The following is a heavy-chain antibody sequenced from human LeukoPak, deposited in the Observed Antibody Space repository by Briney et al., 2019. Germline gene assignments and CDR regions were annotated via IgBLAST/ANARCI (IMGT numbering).Heavy chain of an antibody. CDR1: GGSFSGYY. Sequence: SETLSLPCAIYGGSFSGYYWSWIRQPPGKGLEWIGEINHSGSTNYNPSLKSRVTISVDTSKNQFSLKLSSVTAADTAVYYCARHRTVPAASHYYYYYYMDVWGKGTTVTISS. J-gene: IGHJ6*03. V-gene: IGHV4-34*01. D-gene: IGHD2-2*01. CDR3: ARHRTVPAASHYYYYYYMDV. CDR2: INHSGST.